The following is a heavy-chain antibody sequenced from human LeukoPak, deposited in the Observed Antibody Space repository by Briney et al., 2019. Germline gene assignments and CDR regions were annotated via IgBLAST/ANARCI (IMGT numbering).Heavy chain of an antibody. CDR3: ARSRGYSYGNYYYYYYMDV. Sequence: SETLSLTCTVSGGSISSYYWSWIRQPPGKGLEWIGYIYYSGSTNYNPSLKSRVTISVDTSKNQFSLKLSSVTAADTAVYDCARSRGYSYGNYYYYYYMDVWGKGTTVTVSS. CDR2: IYYSGST. CDR1: GGSISSYY. D-gene: IGHD5-18*01. V-gene: IGHV4-59*01. J-gene: IGHJ6*03.